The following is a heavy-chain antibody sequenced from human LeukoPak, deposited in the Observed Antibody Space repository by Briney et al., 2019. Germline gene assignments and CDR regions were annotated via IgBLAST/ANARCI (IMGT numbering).Heavy chain of an antibody. Sequence: ASVKVSCKASGYTFTSYGISWVRQAPGQGLEWMGWISAYNGNTNYAQKLQGRVTMTTDTSTSTAYMELRSLRSDDTAVYYCARLAGSVTMIVVPNRRFDPWGQGTLVTVSS. CDR1: GYTFTSYG. CDR3: ARLAGSVTMIVVPNRRFDP. J-gene: IGHJ5*02. V-gene: IGHV1-18*01. D-gene: IGHD3-22*01. CDR2: ISAYNGNT.